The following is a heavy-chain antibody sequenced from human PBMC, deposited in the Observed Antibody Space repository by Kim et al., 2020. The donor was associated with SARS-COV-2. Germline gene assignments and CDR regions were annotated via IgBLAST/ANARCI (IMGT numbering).Heavy chain of an antibody. CDR2: ISYDGSNK. Sequence: GGSLRLSCAASGFTFSSYGMHWVRQAPGKGLEWVAVISYDGSNKYYADSVKGRFTISRDNSKNTLYLQMNSLRAEDTAVYYCARDRGAGYYDILTGYYYYYGMDVWGQGTTVTVSS. CDR1: GFTFSSYG. V-gene: IGHV3-33*05. CDR3: ARDRGAGYYDILTGYYYYYGMDV. J-gene: IGHJ6*02. D-gene: IGHD3-9*01.